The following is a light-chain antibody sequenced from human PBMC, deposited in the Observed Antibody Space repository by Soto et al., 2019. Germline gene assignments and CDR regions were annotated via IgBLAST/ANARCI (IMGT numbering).Light chain of an antibody. J-gene: IGKJ3*01. CDR2: EAS. Sequence: EIVLTQSPATLSLSPGERATLSCRASQSVGNNLAWYQQKPGQAPGLLIYEASTRATGIPARFSGSGSGTDFTLTISSLEPEDFATYYCQQLFIYPPTFGPGTKVDI. CDR3: QQLFIYPPT. CDR1: QSVGNN. V-gene: IGKV3-11*01.